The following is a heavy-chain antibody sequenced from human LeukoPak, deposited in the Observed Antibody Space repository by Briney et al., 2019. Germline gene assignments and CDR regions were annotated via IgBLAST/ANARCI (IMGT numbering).Heavy chain of an antibody. J-gene: IGHJ4*01. CDR1: GFTFSNSA. Sequence: AGGSLRLSCAASGFTFSNSAMSRVRQAPGKGLEWVSTLSGSGITTYYADSVKGRFTISRDNSKNTLYLQMNSLRAEDTAVYYCAKGIYSSGWSYFDYWGHGTLVTVSS. CDR2: LSGSGITT. CDR3: AKGIYSSGWSYFDY. V-gene: IGHV3-23*01. D-gene: IGHD6-19*01.